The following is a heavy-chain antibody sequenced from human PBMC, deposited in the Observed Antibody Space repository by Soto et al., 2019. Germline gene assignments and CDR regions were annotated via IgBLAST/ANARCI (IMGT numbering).Heavy chain of an antibody. Sequence: QITLRESGPTLVKPTQTLTLTCSFSGFSLTTVAVAVGWIRQPPGRALEWVALIYGNGDKYYNPSLNNRLTITQDTSKNQVVLTMTNMDPVDTATYYCTHRRNSCSGGTCHDWFDPWGQGTLVTVSS. V-gene: IGHV2-5*01. CDR2: IYGNGDK. D-gene: IGHD2-15*01. CDR3: THRRNSCSGGTCHDWFDP. CDR1: GFSLTTVAVA. J-gene: IGHJ5*02.